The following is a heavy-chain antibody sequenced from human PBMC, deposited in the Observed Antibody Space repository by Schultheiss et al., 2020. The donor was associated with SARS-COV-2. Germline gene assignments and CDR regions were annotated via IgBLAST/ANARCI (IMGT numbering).Heavy chain of an antibody. V-gene: IGHV1-69*04. Sequence: SVKVSCKASGGTFSSYAISWVRQAPGQGLEWMGRIIPILGIANYAQKFQGRVTITADKSTSTAYMELSSLRSEDTAVYYCARVLGITGTRGGSGFDYWGQGTLVTVSS. CDR2: IIPILGIA. J-gene: IGHJ4*02. CDR1: GGTFSSYA. CDR3: ARVLGITGTRGGSGFDY. D-gene: IGHD1-20*01.